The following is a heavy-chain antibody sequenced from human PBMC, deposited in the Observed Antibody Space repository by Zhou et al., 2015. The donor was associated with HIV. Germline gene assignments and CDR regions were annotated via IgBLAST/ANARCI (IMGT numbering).Heavy chain of an antibody. CDR1: GGTFRSYA. Sequence: QVQLVQSGAEVKKPGSSVKVSCKASGGTFRSYAISWVRQAPGQGLEWMGRIIPILRVTDYAQKFQGRVSITADKSTSTAYMELSSLRSEDTAVYYCARLAAANVGGDNYQHNGLDVWGQGTTVIVSS. CDR3: ARLAAANVGGDNYQHNGLDV. J-gene: IGHJ6*02. CDR2: IIPILRVT. V-gene: IGHV1-69*02. D-gene: IGHD2-15*01.